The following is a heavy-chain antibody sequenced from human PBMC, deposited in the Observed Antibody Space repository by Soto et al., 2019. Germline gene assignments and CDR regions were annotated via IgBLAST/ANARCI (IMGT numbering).Heavy chain of an antibody. CDR3: ARLIPIYNSGWTVYFDY. D-gene: IGHD6-19*01. CDR1: GGSINSSRYY. V-gene: IGHV4-39*01. Sequence: SETLSLTCTVSGGSINSSRYYWGWIRQPPGKGLEWIGSIYYTGSNYYNPSLKSRVTISVDTSRNQFSLKLTSVTAADTAVFYCARLIPIYNSGWTVYFDYWGQGTLVTVSS. CDR2: IYYTGSN. J-gene: IGHJ4*02.